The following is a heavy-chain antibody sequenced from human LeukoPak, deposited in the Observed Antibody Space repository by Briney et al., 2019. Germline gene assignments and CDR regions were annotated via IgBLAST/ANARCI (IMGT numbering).Heavy chain of an antibody. Sequence: SGTLSLPCAVSGDSITNSHWWSWVRQPPGKGLEWIGVIYLSGDTDYNPSLKSRVTISIDKSKNQFSLRLTYVTAADTAVYYCAKDPHTAIAPGYWGEGRLVTVSS. D-gene: IGHD5-18*01. CDR3: AKDPHTAIAPGY. CDR1: GDSITNSHW. J-gene: IGHJ4*01. V-gene: IGHV4-4*02. CDR2: IYLSGDT.